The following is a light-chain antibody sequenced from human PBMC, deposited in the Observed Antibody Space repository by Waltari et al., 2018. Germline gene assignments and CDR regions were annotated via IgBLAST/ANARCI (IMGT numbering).Light chain of an antibody. V-gene: IGLV8-61*01. J-gene: IGLJ3*02. CDR1: HSSGSTSFS. Sequence: QTVVTPEPSFSVSPGGTVTLTCPFRHSSGSTSFSPCWYQQTPGQAPRTLIYSTNTRSSGVPDRFSGSILGSKAALTITGAQADDESDYYCVLYLPSGIWVFGGGTKLTVL. CDR3: VLYLPSGIWV. CDR2: STN.